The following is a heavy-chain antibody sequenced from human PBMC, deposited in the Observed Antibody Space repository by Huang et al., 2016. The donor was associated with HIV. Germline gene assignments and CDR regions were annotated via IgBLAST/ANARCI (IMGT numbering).Heavy chain of an antibody. D-gene: IGHD1-26*01. Sequence: QVQLVESGGGVVQPGGSLRVSCAASGFTFRTYGMYWVRQAPGKGLEWVAFIRYDGSNQYYADALKGRFTISRDNSKNTLYLQLNSLRAEDTAVYYCAKDHGYIGTPLDYWGQGTLVTVSS. CDR2: IRYDGSNQ. CDR1: GFTFRTYG. V-gene: IGHV3-30*02. J-gene: IGHJ4*02. CDR3: AKDHGYIGTPLDY.